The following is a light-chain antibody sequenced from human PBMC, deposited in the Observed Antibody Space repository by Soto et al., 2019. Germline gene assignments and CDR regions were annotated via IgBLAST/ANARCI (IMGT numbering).Light chain of an antibody. CDR2: EVT. CDR1: SSDVGSYNF. V-gene: IGLV2-23*02. J-gene: IGLJ2*01. Sequence: QSALTQPASVSGSPGQSITISCTGTSSDVGSYNFVSWYQLCPGRAPKLMIFEVTKRPSGVSNRFSGSKSGNTASLTISGLQAEDEADYYCCSYAGGSTPVVFGGGTKLTVL. CDR3: CSYAGGSTPVV.